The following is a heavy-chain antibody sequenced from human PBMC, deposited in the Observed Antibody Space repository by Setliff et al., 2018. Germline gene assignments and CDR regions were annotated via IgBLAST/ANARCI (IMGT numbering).Heavy chain of an antibody. D-gene: IGHD2-15*01. CDR3: TRGRGPRVVVAVPLDF. Sequence: SSVKVSCKTSGYNFVTFGVNWVRQVPGQGFEWMGWISPYNGDANYAQKFQGRVTMTTDTSTGTAYMELRTLSSDDTAVYYCTRGRGPRVVVAVPLDFWGQGTLVTSPQ. V-gene: IGHV1-18*01. CDR2: ISPYNGDA. J-gene: IGHJ4*02. CDR1: GYNFVTFG.